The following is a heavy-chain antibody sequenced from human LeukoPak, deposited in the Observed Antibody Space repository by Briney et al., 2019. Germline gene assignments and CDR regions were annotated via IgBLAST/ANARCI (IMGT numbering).Heavy chain of an antibody. V-gene: IGHV1-18*04. CDR2: ISAYTGNT. CDR1: GYTFTSYG. Sequence: ASVTVSCKASGYTFTSYGISWVRQAPGQGLQYLASISAYTGNTNYAQKLQGRVTMTTDTSTSTVYMELRGLRADATAVYYCARGVAGTEFDYWGQGTLVTVSS. D-gene: IGHD6-19*01. CDR3: ARGVAGTEFDY. J-gene: IGHJ4*02.